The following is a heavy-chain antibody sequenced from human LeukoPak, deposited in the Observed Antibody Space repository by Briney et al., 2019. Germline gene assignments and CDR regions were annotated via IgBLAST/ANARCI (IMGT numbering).Heavy chain of an antibody. V-gene: IGHV4-59*08. CDR3: ARRVGAYYDILTGYYKLRAFDI. Sequence: SETLSLTCTVSGGSISSYYWSWIRQPPGKGLEWIGYIYYSGSTNYNPSLKSRVTISVDTSKNQFSLKLSSVTAADTAVYYCARRVGAYYDILTGYYKLRAFDIWGQGTMVTVSS. J-gene: IGHJ3*02. D-gene: IGHD3-9*01. CDR1: GGSISSYY. CDR2: IYYSGST.